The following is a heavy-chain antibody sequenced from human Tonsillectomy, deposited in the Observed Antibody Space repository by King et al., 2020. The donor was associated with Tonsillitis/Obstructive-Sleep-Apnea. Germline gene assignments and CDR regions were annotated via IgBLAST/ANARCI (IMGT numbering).Heavy chain of an antibody. CDR3: STAGYYYDSSGYPDY. J-gene: IGHJ4*02. V-gene: IGHV3-15*01. D-gene: IGHD3-22*01. CDR1: GFTFSNAW. CDR2: IKSKTDGGTT. Sequence: VQLVESGGGLVKPGGSLRLSCAASGFTFSNAWMSWVRQAPGKGLEWVGRIKSKTDGGTTDYAAPVKGRFTISREDSKNTLYLQMNSLKTEDTAVYYCSTAGYYYDSSGYPDYWGQGTLVTVSS.